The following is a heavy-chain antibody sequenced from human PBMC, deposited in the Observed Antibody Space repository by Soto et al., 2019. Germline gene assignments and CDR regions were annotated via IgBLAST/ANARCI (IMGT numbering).Heavy chain of an antibody. J-gene: IGHJ4*02. Sequence: QVQLQESGPGLVNPSETLSLTCTVSGGSISNYYWSWIRQPPGKGLEWIGYIYYTGSTDYNPSLKSRVTISVDTSNNQFSLKLSSVTAADTAVYYCARGRWPQLPDNWGQGTLVTVSS. CDR3: ARGRWPQLPDN. D-gene: IGHD5-12*01. CDR2: IYYTGST. CDR1: GGSISNYY. V-gene: IGHV4-59*08.